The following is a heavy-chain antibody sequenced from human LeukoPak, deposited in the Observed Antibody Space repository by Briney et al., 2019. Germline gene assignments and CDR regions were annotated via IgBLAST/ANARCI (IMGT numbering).Heavy chain of an antibody. Sequence: GRSLRLSCAASGFTFSSYAMHWVRQAPGKGLEWVAVISYDGSNKYYADSVKGRFTISRDNSKNTPYLQMNSLRAEDTAVYYCARDLVPAAIPPGWFDPWGQGTLVTVSS. CDR2: ISYDGSNK. J-gene: IGHJ5*02. V-gene: IGHV3-30-3*01. D-gene: IGHD2-2*02. CDR3: ARDLVPAAIPPGWFDP. CDR1: GFTFSSYA.